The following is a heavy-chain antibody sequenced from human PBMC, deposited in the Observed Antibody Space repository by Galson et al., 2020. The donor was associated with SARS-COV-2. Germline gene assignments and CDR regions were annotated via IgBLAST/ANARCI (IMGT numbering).Heavy chain of an antibody. CDR1: GGSFSGYY. D-gene: IGHD4-4*01. J-gene: IGHJ6*02. V-gene: IGHV4-34*01. CDR2: INHSGST. Sequence: SETLSLTCAVYGGSFSGYYWSWIRQPPGKGLEWIGEINHSGSTNYNPSLKSRVTISVDTSKNQFSLKLSSVTAADTAVYYCARGMTTVTASDVGMDVWGQGTTVTVSS. CDR3: ARGMTTVTASDVGMDV.